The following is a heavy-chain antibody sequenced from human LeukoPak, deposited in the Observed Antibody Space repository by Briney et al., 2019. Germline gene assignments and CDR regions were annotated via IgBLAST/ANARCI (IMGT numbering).Heavy chain of an antibody. CDR2: ISYDGTRP. V-gene: IGHV3-30*18. Sequence: GGSLRLSCAASGFTLSNYGIHWVRQAPGKGLEWVAVISYDGTRPYYTDSVKGHFTISRDNSKNTVYLQMSTLRADDTAVYHCAKGAVTTLKNWYLDLWGRGTLVTVSS. CDR1: GFTLSNYG. D-gene: IGHD4-17*01. J-gene: IGHJ2*01. CDR3: AKGAVTTLKNWYLDL.